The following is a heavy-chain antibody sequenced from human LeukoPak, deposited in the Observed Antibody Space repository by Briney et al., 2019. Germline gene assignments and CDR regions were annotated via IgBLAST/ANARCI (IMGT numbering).Heavy chain of an antibody. CDR2: INHSGST. Sequence: SETLSLTCAVYGGSFSGYYWSWIRQPPGKGLEWIGEINHSGSTNYNPSLKSRVTISVDTSKNQFSLKMSSVTTADTAVYYCARVFSYPLRAPFDPWGQGTLVTVSS. D-gene: IGHD3-3*01. CDR3: ARVFSYPLRAPFDP. CDR1: GGSFSGYY. J-gene: IGHJ5*02. V-gene: IGHV4-34*01.